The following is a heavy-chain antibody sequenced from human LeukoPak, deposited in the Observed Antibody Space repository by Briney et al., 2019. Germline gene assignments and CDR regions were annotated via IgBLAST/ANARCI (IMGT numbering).Heavy chain of an antibody. D-gene: IGHD5-18*01. Sequence: SETLSLTCAVYGGSFSGYYWSWIRQPPGKGLEWIGEINHSGSTNYNPTLKSRVTISVDTSKNQFSLKLSSVTAADTAVSYCARVIGGYSYGHIDYWGQGTLVTVSS. V-gene: IGHV4-34*01. J-gene: IGHJ4*02. CDR3: ARVIGGYSYGHIDY. CDR1: GGSFSGYY. CDR2: INHSGST.